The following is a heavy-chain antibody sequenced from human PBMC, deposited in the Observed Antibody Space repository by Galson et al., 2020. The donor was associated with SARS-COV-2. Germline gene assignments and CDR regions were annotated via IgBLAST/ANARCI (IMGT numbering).Heavy chain of an antibody. D-gene: IGHD2-2*01. J-gene: IGHJ6*02. Sequence: GGSLRLSCAASGIIFSSYGMHWVRQAPGKGLEWVAVISYDGSSKYYADSVKGRFTISRDNSKNTLYLQMDSLRAEDTAVYYCAKDYVTAVVVPGTNCGMDIWGQGTTVTVSS. CDR2: ISYDGSSK. CDR3: AKDYVTAVVVPGTNCGMDI. CDR1: GIIFSSYG. V-gene: IGHV3-30*18.